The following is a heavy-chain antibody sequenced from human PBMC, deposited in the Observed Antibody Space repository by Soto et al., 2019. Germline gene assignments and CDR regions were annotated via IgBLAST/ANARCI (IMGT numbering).Heavy chain of an antibody. CDR1: GGSISSGGYY. V-gene: IGHV4-31*03. J-gene: IGHJ5*02. Sequence: SETLSLTCTVSGGSISSGGYYWSWIRQHPGKGLEWIGYIYYGGSTYYNPSLKSRVTISVDTSKNQFSLKLSSVTAADTAVYYCAREVPERNWFDPWGQGTLVTVSS. CDR2: IYYGGST. CDR3: AREVPERNWFDP. D-gene: IGHD3-10*01.